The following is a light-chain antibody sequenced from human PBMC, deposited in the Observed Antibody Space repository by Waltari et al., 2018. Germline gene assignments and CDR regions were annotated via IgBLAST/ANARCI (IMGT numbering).Light chain of an antibody. J-gene: IGKJ2*01. V-gene: IGKV2-28*01. CDR1: QSLLQSNGINY. Sequence: DIVMTQSPLSLPVTPGEPASISCRSSQSLLQSNGINYLDWYLQKPGQSPQLLIYLGSNRASGVPYRFSGSGSGTDFTLKISRVEAADVGVYYCMQALQTPRTFGQGTKLEIK. CDR2: LGS. CDR3: MQALQTPRT.